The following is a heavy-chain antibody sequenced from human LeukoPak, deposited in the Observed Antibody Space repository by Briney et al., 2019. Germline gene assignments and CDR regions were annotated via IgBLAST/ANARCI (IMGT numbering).Heavy chain of an antibody. Sequence: QPGGSLRLSCAASGFTFSNYAMSWCRQAPGKGLEWVSSISSSGGSTYYADSVKGRFTISRDNSKHTLYLQMSSLRAEDTAVYYCATVAGSWSNLDYWGQGTLVTVSS. CDR3: ATVAGSWSNLDY. CDR1: GFTFSNYA. D-gene: IGHD6-13*01. V-gene: IGHV3-23*01. J-gene: IGHJ4*02. CDR2: ISSSGGST.